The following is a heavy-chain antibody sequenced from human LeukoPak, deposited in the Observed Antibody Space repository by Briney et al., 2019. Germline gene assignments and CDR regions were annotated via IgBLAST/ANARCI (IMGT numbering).Heavy chain of an antibody. CDR1: GGSISSSNW. CDR3: ARVSWFPGTSYYYMDV. CDR2: IYHSGST. V-gene: IGHV4-4*02. D-gene: IGHD1-1*01. J-gene: IGHJ6*03. Sequence: PSETLSLTCAVSGGSISSSNWWSWVRQPPGKGLEWIGEIYHSGSTNYNPSLKSRVTISVDKSKNQFPLKLSSVTAADTAVYYCARVSWFPGTSYYYMDVWGKGTTVTVSS.